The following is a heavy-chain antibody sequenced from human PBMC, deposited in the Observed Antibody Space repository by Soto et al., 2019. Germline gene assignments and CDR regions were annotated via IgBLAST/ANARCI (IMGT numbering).Heavy chain of an antibody. CDR1: GYTFTSYG. CDR3: VRVVAPLDP. J-gene: IGHJ5*02. D-gene: IGHD2-15*01. Sequence: QVQLVQSGAEVKKPGASVKVSCKASGYTFTSYGISWVRQAPGQGLAWMGWINAYNGNTNYAHKREGRVTRTALRSTSTAHLVMGSLRSGAMAVYYCVRVVAPLDPWRQGTLVNVSS. CDR2: INAYNGNT. V-gene: IGHV1-18*03.